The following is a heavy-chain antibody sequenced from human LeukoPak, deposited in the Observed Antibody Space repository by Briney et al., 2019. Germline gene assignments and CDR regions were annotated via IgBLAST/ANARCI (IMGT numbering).Heavy chain of an antibody. Sequence: GGSLRLSCAASGFTFSDYYISWIRQAPGKGLEWVSYISSSGSTIYYADSVKGRFTISRDNAKNSLYLQMNSLRAEDTAVYYCARERWLQSPYAFDIWGQGTMVTVSS. D-gene: IGHD5-24*01. CDR2: ISSSGSTI. V-gene: IGHV3-11*04. CDR1: GFTFSDYY. CDR3: ARERWLQSPYAFDI. J-gene: IGHJ3*02.